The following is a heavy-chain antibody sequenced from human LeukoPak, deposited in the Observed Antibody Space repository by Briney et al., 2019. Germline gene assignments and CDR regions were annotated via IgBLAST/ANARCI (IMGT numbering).Heavy chain of an antibody. Sequence: PGGSLRLSCAASGFTFSSYAMSWVPQAPGKGLEWVSAISGSGGSTYYADSVKGRFSISRDNSKNTLYLQMNSLRAEDTAVYYCAKFFDYYDILTGYQSLGDYFDYWGQGTLVTVSS. D-gene: IGHD3-9*01. V-gene: IGHV3-23*01. CDR1: GFTFSSYA. J-gene: IGHJ4*02. CDR2: ISGSGGST. CDR3: AKFFDYYDILTGYQSLGDYFDY.